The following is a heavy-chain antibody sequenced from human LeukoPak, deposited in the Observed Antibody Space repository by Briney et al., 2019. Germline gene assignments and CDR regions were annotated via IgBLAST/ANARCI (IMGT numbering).Heavy chain of an antibody. V-gene: IGHV4-39*01. CDR3: ARHRGLGYCSSTSCYLRSYYFDY. Sequence: SETLSLTCTVSGGSISSSSYYRGWIRQPPGKGLEWIGSIYYSGSTYYNPSLKSRVTISVDTSKNQFSLKLSSVTAADTAVYYCARHRGLGYCSSTSCYLRSYYFDYWGQGTLVTVSS. D-gene: IGHD2-2*01. CDR2: IYYSGST. CDR1: GGSISSSSYY. J-gene: IGHJ4*02.